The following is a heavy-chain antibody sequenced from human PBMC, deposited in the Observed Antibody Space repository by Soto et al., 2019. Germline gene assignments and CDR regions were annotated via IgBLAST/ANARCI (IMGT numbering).Heavy chain of an antibody. D-gene: IGHD1-26*01. CDR2: IHYSGRT. V-gene: IGHV4-59*12. Sequence: SETLSLTCSVSNGSISGFYWTWIRQPPGKILEWIGYIHYSGRTDYNPSLTSRATMSVDTSKNQFSLNLKSITAADTAVYYCVRVGVGIGTHCDSWGRGTLVTVSS. J-gene: IGHJ4*02. CDR3: VRVGVGIGTHCDS. CDR1: NGSISGFY.